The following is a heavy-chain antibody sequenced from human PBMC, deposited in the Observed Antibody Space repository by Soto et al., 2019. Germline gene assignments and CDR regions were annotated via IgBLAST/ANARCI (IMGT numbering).Heavy chain of an antibody. J-gene: IGHJ4*02. D-gene: IGHD6-19*01. CDR2: INPSGGST. V-gene: IGHV1-46*01. CDR3: ARDNIAVAGTTSGILDY. CDR1: GYTFTSYY. Sequence: GASVKVSCKASGYTFTSYYMHWVRQAPGQGLEWMGIINPSGGSTSYAQKFQGRVTITADESTSTAYMELSSLRSEDTAVYYCARDNIAVAGTTSGILDYWGQGTLVTVSS.